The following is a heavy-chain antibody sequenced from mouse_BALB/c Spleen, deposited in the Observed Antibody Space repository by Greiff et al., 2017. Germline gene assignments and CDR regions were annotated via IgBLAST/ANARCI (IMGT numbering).Heavy chain of an antibody. V-gene: IGHV14-3*02. Sequence: VQLQQSGAELVKPGASVKLSCTASGFNIKDTYMHWVKQRPEQGLEWIGRIDPANGNTKYDPKFQGKATITADTSSNTAYLQLSSLTSEDTAVYYCARGAYYGKNDWGQGTTLTVSS. CDR1: GFNIKDTY. D-gene: IGHD2-10*01. J-gene: IGHJ2*01. CDR3: ARGAYYGKND. CDR2: IDPANGNT.